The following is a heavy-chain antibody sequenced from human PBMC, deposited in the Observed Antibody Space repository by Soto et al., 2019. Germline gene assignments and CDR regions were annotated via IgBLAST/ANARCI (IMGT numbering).Heavy chain of an antibody. J-gene: IGHJ6*03. CDR1: GYTFTSYY. D-gene: IGHD2-8*01. CDR3: ARGARIVLPSYYYYYMDV. V-gene: IGHV1-2*04. Sequence: ASVKVSCKASGYTFTSYYMHWVRQAPGQGLEWMGWINPNSGGTNYAQKFQGWVTMTRDTSISTAYMELSRLRSDDTAVYYCARGARIVLPSYYYYYMDVWGKGTTVTVSS. CDR2: INPNSGGT.